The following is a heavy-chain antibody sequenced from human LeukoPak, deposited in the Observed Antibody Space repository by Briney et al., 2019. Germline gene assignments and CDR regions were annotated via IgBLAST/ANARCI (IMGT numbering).Heavy chain of an antibody. Sequence: ASVKVSCKASGYTFTSYAMHWVRQAPGQRLEWMGWINAGNGNTKYSQKFQGRVTITRDTSASTAYMELSSLRSEDTAVYYCARGPVLAGWFDPWGQGTLVTVS. D-gene: IGHD4/OR15-4a*01. V-gene: IGHV1-3*01. CDR3: ARGPVLAGWFDP. CDR1: GYTFTSYA. J-gene: IGHJ5*02. CDR2: INAGNGNT.